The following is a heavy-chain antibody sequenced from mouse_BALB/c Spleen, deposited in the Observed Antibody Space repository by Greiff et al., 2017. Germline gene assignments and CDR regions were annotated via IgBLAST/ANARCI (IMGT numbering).Heavy chain of an antibody. J-gene: IGHJ2*01. Sequence: DVQLVESGGGLVKPGGSLKLSCAASGFTFSSYAMSWVRQTPEKRLEWVASISSGGSTYYPDSVKGRFTISRDNARNILYLQMSSLRSEDTAMYYCARSFYDYDDYWGQGTTLTVSS. CDR3: ARSFYDYDDY. V-gene: IGHV5-6-5*01. CDR1: GFTFSSYA. D-gene: IGHD2-4*01. CDR2: ISSGGST.